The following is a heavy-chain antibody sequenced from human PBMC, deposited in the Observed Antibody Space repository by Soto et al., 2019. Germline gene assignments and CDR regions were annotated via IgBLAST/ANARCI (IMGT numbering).Heavy chain of an antibody. CDR3: ARRSSSSKHYYYYYMDV. J-gene: IGHJ6*03. CDR1: GGSISSYY. V-gene: IGHV4-59*08. Sequence: SETLSLTCTVSGGSISSYYWSWIRQPPGKGLEWIGYIYYSGSTNYNPSLKSRVTISVDTSKNQFSLKLSSVTATDTAVYYCARRSSSSKHYYYYYMDVWGKGTTVTVSS. CDR2: IYYSGST. D-gene: IGHD6-6*01.